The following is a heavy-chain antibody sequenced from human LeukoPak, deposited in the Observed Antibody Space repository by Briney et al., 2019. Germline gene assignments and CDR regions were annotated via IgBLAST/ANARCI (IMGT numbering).Heavy chain of an antibody. D-gene: IGHD2-21*02. Sequence: ASVKVSCKVSGYTLTELSMHWVRQAPGKGLEWMGGFDPEDGETIYAQKFQGRVTMTEDTSTDTAYMELSSLRSEDTAVYYCATVRNYCGGDCYATRDAFDIWGQGTMVTVSS. CDR1: GYTLTELS. J-gene: IGHJ3*02. V-gene: IGHV1-24*01. CDR2: FDPEDGET. CDR3: ATVRNYCGGDCYATRDAFDI.